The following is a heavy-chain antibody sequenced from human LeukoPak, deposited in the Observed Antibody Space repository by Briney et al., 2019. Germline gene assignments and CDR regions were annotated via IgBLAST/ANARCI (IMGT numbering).Heavy chain of an antibody. J-gene: IGHJ5*02. CDR1: GYTFTSYY. CDR3: ARDPPAESIVAGIYWFDP. Sequence: ASVKVSCKASGYTFTSYYMHWVRQAPGQGLEWMGIINPSGGSTSYAQKFQGRVTMTRDTSTSTVYMELSSLRSEDTAVYYCARDPPAESIVAGIYWFDPWGQGTLVTVSS. V-gene: IGHV1-46*01. D-gene: IGHD1-26*01. CDR2: INPSGGST.